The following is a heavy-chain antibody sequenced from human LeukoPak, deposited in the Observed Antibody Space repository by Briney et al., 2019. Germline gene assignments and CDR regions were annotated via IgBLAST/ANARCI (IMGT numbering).Heavy chain of an antibody. V-gene: IGHV3-11*01. J-gene: IGHJ4*02. Sequence: GGSLRLSCATSGFSLSDYHMDWIRQAPGKGLEWVSYISSSGSTIYYADSVKGRFTISRDNAKNSLYLQMNSLRAEDTAVYYCARGGNSASYLFDYWGQGTLVTVSS. CDR2: ISSSGSTI. CDR1: GFSLSDYH. D-gene: IGHD1-26*01. CDR3: ARGGNSASYLFDY.